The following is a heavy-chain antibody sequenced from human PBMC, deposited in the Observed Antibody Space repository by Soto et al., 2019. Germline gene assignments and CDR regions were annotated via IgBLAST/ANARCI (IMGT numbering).Heavy chain of an antibody. V-gene: IGHV3-23*01. CDR2: ISGSGGST. Sequence: GGSLRLSCAASGFTFSSYAMSWVRQAPGKGLEWVSAISGSGGSTYYADSVKGRFTISRDNSKNTLYLQMNSLRAEDTAVYYCAKDSRLHYYDSSGPIGDYWGQGTLVTVSS. D-gene: IGHD3-22*01. J-gene: IGHJ4*02. CDR1: GFTFSSYA. CDR3: AKDSRLHYYDSSGPIGDY.